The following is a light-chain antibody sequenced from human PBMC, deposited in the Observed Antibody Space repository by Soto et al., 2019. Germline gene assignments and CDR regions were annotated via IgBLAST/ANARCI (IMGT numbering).Light chain of an antibody. Sequence: DIQMTQSTSSLSASVGDRVTITCRASQSVGSLLNWFQQKPGKAPKLLIYAASTLQSGAPSRFSGSGAGTDFTLIISSLQPEDFAPYYCQQSSSLPYTFGQGTKVEI. CDR2: AAS. J-gene: IGKJ2*01. CDR3: QQSSSLPYT. CDR1: QSVGSL. V-gene: IGKV1-39*01.